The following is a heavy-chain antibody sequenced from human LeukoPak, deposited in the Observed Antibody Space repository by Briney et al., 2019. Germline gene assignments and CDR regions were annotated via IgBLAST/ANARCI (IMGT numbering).Heavy chain of an antibody. Sequence: GGSLRLSCAASGFIFSSYWMSWVRQAPGKGLEWVANINQDTSEKYYVDSVKGRFTISRDNAKNSLYLQMNSLRAEDTAVYYCARDVSDTYYYDSSGYQAWGYWGQGTLVTVSS. V-gene: IGHV3-7*01. CDR3: ARDVSDTYYYDSSGYQAWGY. J-gene: IGHJ4*02. CDR1: GFIFSSYW. CDR2: INQDTSEK. D-gene: IGHD3-22*01.